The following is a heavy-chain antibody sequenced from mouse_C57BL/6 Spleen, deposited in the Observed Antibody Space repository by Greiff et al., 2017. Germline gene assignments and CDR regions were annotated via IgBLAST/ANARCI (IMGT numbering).Heavy chain of an antibody. V-gene: IGHV1-81*01. CDR3: ASNYYGSSYSYFGG. CDR1: GYTFTSYG. CDR2: IFPRSGNT. J-gene: IGHJ1*03. D-gene: IGHD1-1*01. Sequence: QVQLKQSGAELARPGASVKLSCKASGYTFTSYGISWVKQRTGQGLEWIGEIFPRSGNTYYNAKFKGKATLPADKSSSTAYMEIRNLTSEVSAVYFCASNYYGSSYSYFGGWGTGATVSVSS.